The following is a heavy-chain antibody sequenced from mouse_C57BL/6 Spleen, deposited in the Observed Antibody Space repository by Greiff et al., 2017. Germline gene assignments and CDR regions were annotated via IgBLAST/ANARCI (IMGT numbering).Heavy chain of an antibody. CDR3: ARRTAQVYFDY. J-gene: IGHJ2*01. V-gene: IGHV1-61*01. Sequence: QVQLQQPGAELVRPGSSVKLSCKASGYTFTSYWMDWVKQRPGQGLEWIGNIYPSDSETHYNQKFKDKATLTVDKSSSTAHMQLSSLTSEDSAVYYCARRTAQVYFDYWGQGTTLTVSS. D-gene: IGHD3-2*02. CDR1: GYTFTSYW. CDR2: IYPSDSET.